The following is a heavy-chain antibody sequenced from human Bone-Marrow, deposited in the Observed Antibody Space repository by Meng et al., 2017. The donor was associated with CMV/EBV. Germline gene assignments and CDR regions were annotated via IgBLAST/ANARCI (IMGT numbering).Heavy chain of an antibody. V-gene: IGHV3-30*02. J-gene: IGHJ4*02. CDR1: GFTFSSYG. Sequence: GESLKISCAASGFTFSSYGMHWVRQAPGKGLEWVAFIRYDGSNKYYADSVKGRFTISRDNSKNTLYLQMNSLRAEDTAVYYCAKDYIVGATYDYWGQRTLVVDSS. CDR3: AKDYIVGATYDY. CDR2: IRYDGSNK. D-gene: IGHD1-26*01.